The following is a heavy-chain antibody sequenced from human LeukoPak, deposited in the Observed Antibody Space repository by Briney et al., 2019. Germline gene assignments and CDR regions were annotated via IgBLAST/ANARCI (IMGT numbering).Heavy chain of an antibody. CDR3: ARLSTVTTSFDY. J-gene: IGHJ4*02. CDR1: GGSISSGSYY. V-gene: IGHV4-61*02. CDR2: IYTSGTT. Sequence: SETLSLTCSVSGGSISSGSYYWSWIRQPAGKGLEWIGRIYTSGTTHYNPSLKSRVTMSVDTSKNQFSLKLSSVTAADTAVYYCARLSTVTTSFDYWGQGTLVTVSS. D-gene: IGHD4-17*01.